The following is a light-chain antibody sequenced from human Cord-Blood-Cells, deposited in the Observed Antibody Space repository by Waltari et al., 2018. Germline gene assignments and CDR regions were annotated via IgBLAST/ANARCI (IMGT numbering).Light chain of an antibody. V-gene: IGLV2-23*01. J-gene: IGLJ1*01. CDR2: EGS. CDR1: SSDVRSSNL. CDR3: CSYAASSTYV. Sequence: QSALTQPASVSGSPGQSTTISCTGTSSDVRSSNLVSWYQQHPGKAPKLMIYEGSKRLSGVANLCSGSEAGNTASLTISALHAEDEADYYCCSYAASSTYVFVTGTTVTVL.